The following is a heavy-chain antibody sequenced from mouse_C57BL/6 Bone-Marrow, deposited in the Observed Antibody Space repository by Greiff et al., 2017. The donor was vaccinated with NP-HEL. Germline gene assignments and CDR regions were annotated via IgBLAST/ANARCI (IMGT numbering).Heavy chain of an antibody. Sequence: EVKVVESGGGLVKPGGSLKLSCAASGFTFSSYAMSWVRQTPEKRLEWVATISDGGSYTYYPDNVKGRFTISRDNAKNNLYLQMSHLKSEDTAMYYCARDGTTVVRYWGQGTTLTVSS. J-gene: IGHJ2*01. V-gene: IGHV5-4*01. CDR2: ISDGGSYT. CDR1: GFTFSSYA. D-gene: IGHD1-1*01. CDR3: ARDGTTVVRY.